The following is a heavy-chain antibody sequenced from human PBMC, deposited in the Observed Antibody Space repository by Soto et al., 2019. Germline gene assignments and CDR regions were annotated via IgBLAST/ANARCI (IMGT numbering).Heavy chain of an antibody. Sequence: ASVKVSCKASGYTFTSYDINWVRQATGQGLEWMGWMNPNSGKTGYAQKFQGRVTITADESTSTAYMELSSLRSEDTAVYYCVRERSGWSEYDYYYGMDVWGQGTTVTVSS. CDR2: MNPNSGKT. CDR1: GYTFTSYD. CDR3: VRERSGWSEYDYYYGMDV. D-gene: IGHD6-19*01. J-gene: IGHJ6*02. V-gene: IGHV1-8*01.